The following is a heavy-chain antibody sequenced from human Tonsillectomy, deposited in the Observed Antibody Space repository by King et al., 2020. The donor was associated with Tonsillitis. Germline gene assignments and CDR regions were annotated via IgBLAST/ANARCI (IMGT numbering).Heavy chain of an antibody. CDR1: GGSFSGYY. CDR2: INHSGST. V-gene: IGHV4-34*01. Sequence: VQLQQWGAGLLKPSETLPLTCAVYGGSFSGYYWTWIRQPPGKGLEWIGEINHSGSTNYNPSLKSRVTISVDTSKNQFSLKLSSVTAADTAVYYCARGGEYYYGSGSYSPANWFDPWGQGTLVTVSS. D-gene: IGHD3-10*01. J-gene: IGHJ5*02. CDR3: ARGGEYYYGSGSYSPANWFDP.